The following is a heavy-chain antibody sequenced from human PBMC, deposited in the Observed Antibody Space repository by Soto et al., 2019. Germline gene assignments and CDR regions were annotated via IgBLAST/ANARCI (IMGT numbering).Heavy chain of an antibody. J-gene: IGHJ4*02. Sequence: QVQLVQSGAEVQKPGSSVKVSCKASGGTFSGYAISWVRQAPGEGLEWMGGIVPLFGTSNYAQIFQGRVTITADASTSTASMELNNLRSQDTAVYYCATGLEWLGPGWGQGTLVTVSS. CDR3: ATGLEWLGPG. CDR1: GGTFSGYA. V-gene: IGHV1-69*01. CDR2: IVPLFGTS. D-gene: IGHD3-3*01.